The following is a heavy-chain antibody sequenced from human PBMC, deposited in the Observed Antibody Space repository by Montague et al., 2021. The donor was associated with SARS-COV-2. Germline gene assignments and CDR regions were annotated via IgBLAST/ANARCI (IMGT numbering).Heavy chain of an antibody. V-gene: IGHV6-1*01. CDR1: GDSVSSNIAA. CDR3: TQERGPGRTTWHYFDY. CDR2: TYYRSKRYN. Sequence: CAISGDSVSSNIAALNWIRQSPSRGLEWLGSTYYRSKRYNDYAVSVRSRITISPDTSKNQFSLQLNTVTPEDTAVYYCTQERGPGRTTWHYFDYWGQGTLVTVSS. D-gene: IGHD1-14*01. J-gene: IGHJ4*02.